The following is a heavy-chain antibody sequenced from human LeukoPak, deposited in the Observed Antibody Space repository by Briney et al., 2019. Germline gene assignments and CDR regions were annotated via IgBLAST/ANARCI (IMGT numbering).Heavy chain of an antibody. CDR2: IYYSGST. J-gene: IGHJ4*02. CDR1: GGSISSYY. D-gene: IGHD6-19*01. Sequence: SGTLSLTCTVSGGSISSYYWSWIRQPPGKGLEWIGYIYYSGSTNYNPSLKSRVTISVDTSKNQFSLKLSSVTAADTAVYYCARSLYSSAFYYFDYWGQGTLVTVSS. V-gene: IGHV4-59*08. CDR3: ARSLYSSAFYYFDY.